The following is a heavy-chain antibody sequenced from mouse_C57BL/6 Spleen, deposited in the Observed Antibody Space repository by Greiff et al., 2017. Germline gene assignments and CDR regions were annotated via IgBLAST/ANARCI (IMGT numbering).Heavy chain of an antibody. CDR2: IYPGSGNT. CDR1: GYTFTDYY. J-gene: IGHJ4*01. D-gene: IGHD2-1*01. CDR3: ASYGNYYYAMDY. V-gene: IGHV1-76*01. Sequence: VKLMESGAELVRPGASVKLSCKASGYTFTDYYINWVKQRPGQGLEWIARIYPGSGNTYYNEKFKGKATLTAEKSSSTAYMQLSSLTSEDSAVYFCASYGNYYYAMDYWGQGTSVTVSS.